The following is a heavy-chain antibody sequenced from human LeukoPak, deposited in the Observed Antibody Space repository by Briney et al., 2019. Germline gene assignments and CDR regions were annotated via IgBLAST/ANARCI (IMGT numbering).Heavy chain of an antibody. CDR2: IYHSGRT. D-gene: IGHD2-2*01. CDR3: ASAHCSSTSCHQNFDS. Sequence: SETLSLTCTVSGGSISSSSYYWGWIRQPPGKGLEWIGSIYHSGRTDYNPSLKSRVTISADTSKNQFSLELSSVTATDTAMYYCASAHCSSTSCHQNFDSWGQGTLVTVSS. V-gene: IGHV4-39*07. CDR1: GGSISSSSYY. J-gene: IGHJ4*02.